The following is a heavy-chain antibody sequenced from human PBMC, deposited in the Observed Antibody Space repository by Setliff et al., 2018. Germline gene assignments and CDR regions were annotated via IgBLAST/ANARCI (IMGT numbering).Heavy chain of an antibody. CDR1: GGSFSGYY. D-gene: IGHD6-19*01. J-gene: IGHJ4*02. Sequence: SETLSLTCAVYGGSFSGYYWSWIRQPPGKRMEWNGEIIHSGSTNYNPSLKSRVTISMDTSKNQFPLKVSSVTAADTAVYYCARSAEKYSSGWYQGFDYWGQGTLVTVSS. CDR2: IIHSGST. CDR3: ARSAEKYSSGWYQGFDY. V-gene: IGHV4-34*12.